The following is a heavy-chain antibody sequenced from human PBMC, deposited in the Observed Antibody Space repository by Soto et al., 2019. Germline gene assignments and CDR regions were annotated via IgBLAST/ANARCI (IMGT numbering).Heavy chain of an antibody. CDR2: LSFDGRKE. CDR3: ARDGYGMDV. V-gene: IGHV3-30*04. Sequence: QVQLVESGGGGSRLGRSLGSSLQAFGFPSVGFVLHWFGRAPGKGREWVALLSFDGRKEYYADPVKGRFTISRDNPKNTLYLQMNSLRPEDTAVYYCARDGYGMDVWGQGTTVTVSS. CDR1: GFPSVGFV. J-gene: IGHJ6*02.